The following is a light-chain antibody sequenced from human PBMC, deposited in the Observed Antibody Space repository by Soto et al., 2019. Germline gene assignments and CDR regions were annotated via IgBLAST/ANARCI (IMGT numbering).Light chain of an antibody. CDR3: QQYGSSPS. CDR2: DTS. V-gene: IGKV3D-20*01. J-gene: IGKJ1*01. Sequence: DIVFTKYPVTLSLSPGERATVYCGASKRVSGGFLAWYQPKPGLEPRLSVYDTSFRATGIPDRFSGSGSGTDFTLTISRLDPEEFAVYYCQQYGSSPSFGQGTKVDIK. CDR1: KRVSGGF.